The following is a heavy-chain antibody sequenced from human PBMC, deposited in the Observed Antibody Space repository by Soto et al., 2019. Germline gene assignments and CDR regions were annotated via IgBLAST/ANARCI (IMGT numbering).Heavy chain of an antibody. J-gene: IGHJ4*02. CDR1: GFTFSNYA. V-gene: IGHV3-23*01. CDR3: AKDQGSGWYEIDY. CDR2: ISGSGGRT. Sequence: EVQLLESGGGLVQPGGSLRLSCAASGFTFSNYAVTWVRQAPGKGLEWVSTISGSGGRTYYADSVKGRFTISRDNSKNTLYLPRTSLRAEDTAVYYCAKDQGSGWYEIDYWGQGPLVTFSS. D-gene: IGHD6-13*01.